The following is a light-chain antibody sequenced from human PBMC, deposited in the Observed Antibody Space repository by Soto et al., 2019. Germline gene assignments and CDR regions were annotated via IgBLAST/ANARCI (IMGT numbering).Light chain of an antibody. CDR1: NSNIGSNT. J-gene: IGLJ1*01. CDR2: THS. CDR3: AAWDDSLNTYV. Sequence: QSVLTQPPSASGTPGQRVTISCSGSNSNIGSNTANWYQQLPGTAPKLLIYTHSQRPSGFPDRFSGSTSGTSASLAISGLQSDDEADYYCAAWDDSLNTYVFGTGTKLTVL. V-gene: IGLV1-44*01.